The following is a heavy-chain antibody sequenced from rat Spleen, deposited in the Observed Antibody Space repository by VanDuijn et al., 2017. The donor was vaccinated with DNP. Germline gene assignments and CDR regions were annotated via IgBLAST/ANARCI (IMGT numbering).Heavy chain of an antibody. CDR3: ARWHLYLSYFDY. Sequence: QVQLKESGPGLVQPSQTLSLACSVSGFSLTSYHIHWVRQPSGKGLEWMGVIWTGGNTEYNSALKSRPRISRDTSKSQVLLEMNSLQTEDTAMYFCARWHLYLSYFDYWGQGVMVTVSS. J-gene: IGHJ2*01. CDR2: IWTGGNT. CDR1: GFSLTSYH. V-gene: IGHV2-43*01. D-gene: IGHD1-2*01.